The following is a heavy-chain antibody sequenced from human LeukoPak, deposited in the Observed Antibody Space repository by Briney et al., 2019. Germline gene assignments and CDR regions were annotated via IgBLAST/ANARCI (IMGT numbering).Heavy chain of an antibody. Sequence: SETLSLTCAVYGGSFSGYYWSWIRQPPGKGLEWIGEIYHSGSTNYNPSLKSRVTISVDKSKNQFSLKLSSVTAADTAVYYCARDLYYYDSSGSLTFDYWGQGTLVTVSS. CDR2: IYHSGST. CDR3: ARDLYYYDSSGSLTFDY. CDR1: GGSFSGYY. J-gene: IGHJ4*02. D-gene: IGHD3-22*01. V-gene: IGHV4-34*01.